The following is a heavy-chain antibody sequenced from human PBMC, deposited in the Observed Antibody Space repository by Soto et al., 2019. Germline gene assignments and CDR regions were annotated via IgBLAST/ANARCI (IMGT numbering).Heavy chain of an antibody. J-gene: IGHJ3*02. Sequence: QVQLQQWGAGLLKPSETLSLTCAVYGGFVSSGSYYWSWIRQPPGKGLEWIGEMSHSDGTHFNPSLKSRVTISVDTSKNQFSLKMSSVTAADTALYYCARVERVTATTVVDAFDIWGPGTMVTVSS. CDR2: MSHSDGT. D-gene: IGHD2-21*02. V-gene: IGHV4-34*01. CDR3: ARVERVTATTVVDAFDI. CDR1: GGFVSSGSYY.